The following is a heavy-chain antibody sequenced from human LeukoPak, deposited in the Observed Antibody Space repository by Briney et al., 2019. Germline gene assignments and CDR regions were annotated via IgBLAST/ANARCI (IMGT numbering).Heavy chain of an antibody. CDR1: GGSISSGVYY. Sequence: SQTLSLTCSVSGGSISSGVYYWSWIRQHPGKGLEWIGYIYYSGSTYYNPSLKSRVTISVDTSKNQFSPNLSSVTAADTAVYHCARCGGSQSYYGMDVWGQGTTVTVSS. CDR3: ARCGGSQSYYGMDV. V-gene: IGHV4-31*03. J-gene: IGHJ6*02. D-gene: IGHD1-26*01. CDR2: IYYSGST.